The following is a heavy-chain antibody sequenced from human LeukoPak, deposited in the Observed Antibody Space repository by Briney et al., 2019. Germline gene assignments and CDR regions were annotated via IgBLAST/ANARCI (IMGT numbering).Heavy chain of an antibody. CDR3: ARVSGGTYPDY. CDR1: GVSISSYY. CDR2: IYYSGST. J-gene: IGHJ4*02. D-gene: IGHD1-26*01. V-gene: IGHV4-59*01. Sequence: SETLSLTCTVSGVSISSYYWSWIRQPPGKGLEWIGYIYYSGSTNYNPSLKSRVTISVDTSKNQFSLKLSSVTAADTAVYYCARVSGGTYPDYWGRGTLVTVSP.